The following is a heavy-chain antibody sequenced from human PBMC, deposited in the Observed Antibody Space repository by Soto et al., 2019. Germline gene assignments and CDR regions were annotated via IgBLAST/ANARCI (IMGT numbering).Heavy chain of an antibody. CDR1: GFTFSSYA. J-gene: IGHJ5*02. Sequence: PGGSLRLSCAASGFTFSSYAMHWVRQAPGKGLEWVAVISYDGSNKYYADSVKGRFTISRDNSKNTLYLQMNSLRAEDTAVYYCARDFGHLVRGVISWFDTWGQGTLVTVSS. CDR3: ARDFGHLVRGVISWFDT. CDR2: ISYDGSNK. V-gene: IGHV3-30-3*01. D-gene: IGHD3-10*01.